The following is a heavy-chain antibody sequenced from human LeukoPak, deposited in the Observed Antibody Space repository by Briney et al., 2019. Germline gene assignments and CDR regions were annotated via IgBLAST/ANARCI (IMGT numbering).Heavy chain of an antibody. CDR3: ARAGSSSGLYDY. J-gene: IGHJ4*02. CDR2: IYYSGST. D-gene: IGHD6-25*01. CDR1: GGSISSGGYY. Sequence: PSETLSLTCTVSGGSISSGGYYWHWIRQHPGKGLEWIGYIYYSGSTYYNPSLKSRVTISVDTSKNQFSLKLSSVTAADTAVYYCARAGSSSGLYDYWGQGTLVTVSS. V-gene: IGHV4-31*03.